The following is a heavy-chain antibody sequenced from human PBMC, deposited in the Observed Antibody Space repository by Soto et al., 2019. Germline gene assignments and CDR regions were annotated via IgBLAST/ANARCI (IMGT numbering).Heavy chain of an antibody. CDR3: ARDQDYYDSSGYYSVFGY. D-gene: IGHD3-22*01. CDR2: IYYSGST. Sequence: PSETLSLTCTVSGGSISSYYWSWIRQPPGKGLEWIGYIYYSGSTNYNPSLKSRVTISVDTSKNQFSLKLSSVTAADTAVYYCARDQDYYDSSGYYSVFGYWGQVTRVTVSS. CDR1: GGSISSYY. V-gene: IGHV4-59*01. J-gene: IGHJ4*02.